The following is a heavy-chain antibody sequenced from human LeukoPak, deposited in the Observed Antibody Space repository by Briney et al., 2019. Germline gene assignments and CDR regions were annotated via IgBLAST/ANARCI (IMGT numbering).Heavy chain of an antibody. CDR1: GFTFSSYA. V-gene: IGHV3-23*01. J-gene: IGHJ3*02. CDR2: ISGSGGST. Sequence: GGSLRLSCAASGFTFSSYAMSWVRQAPGKGLEWVSAISGSGGSTYYADSVKGRFTISRDNSKNTLCLQMNSLRAEDTAVYYCAKDIGRWEWELLFLDAFDIWGQGTMVTVSS. D-gene: IGHD1-26*01. CDR3: AKDIGRWEWELLFLDAFDI.